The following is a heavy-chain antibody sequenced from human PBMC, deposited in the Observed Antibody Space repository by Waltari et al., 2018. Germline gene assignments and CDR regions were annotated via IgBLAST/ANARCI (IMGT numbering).Heavy chain of an antibody. Sequence: EVQLLQSGAELNEPGTTVRLSCKVSGYPFSHYYIHWVQQAPVKGLQWMGLVDPEDGETIYADNFQGRVTISADTSTDTAFMELSSLRSEDTAVFYCATALGDSSSASRPFDFWGQGTMITVSS. CDR1: GYPFSHYY. CDR2: VDPEDGET. J-gene: IGHJ3*01. V-gene: IGHV1-69-2*01. D-gene: IGHD6-19*01. CDR3: ATALGDSSSASRPFDF.